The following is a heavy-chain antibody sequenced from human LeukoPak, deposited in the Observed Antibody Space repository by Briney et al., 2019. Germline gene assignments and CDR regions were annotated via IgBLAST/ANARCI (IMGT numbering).Heavy chain of an antibody. J-gene: IGHJ4*02. V-gene: IGHV4-34*01. D-gene: IGHD3-22*01. CDR3: ARHGADSSGLGH. Sequence: PSETLSLTCAVYGGSFSGYYWSWIRQPPGKGLEWIGEINHSGSTNYNPSLKSRVTISVDTSKNQFSLKLSSVTAADTAVYYCARHGADSSGLGHWGQGTLVTVSS. CDR1: GGSFSGYY. CDR2: INHSGST.